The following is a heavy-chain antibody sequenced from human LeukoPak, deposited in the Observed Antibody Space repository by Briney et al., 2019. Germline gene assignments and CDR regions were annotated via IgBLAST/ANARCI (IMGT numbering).Heavy chain of an antibody. Sequence: ASVKVSCKASEGTFSSYAISWVRQAPGQGLEWMGGIIPIFGTANYAQKFQGRVTITADKSTSTAYMELSSLRSEDTAVYYCAREVITFGGVIVPGAFDIWGQGTMVTVSS. V-gene: IGHV1-69*06. CDR1: EGTFSSYA. CDR3: AREVITFGGVIVPGAFDI. CDR2: IIPIFGTA. D-gene: IGHD3-16*02. J-gene: IGHJ3*02.